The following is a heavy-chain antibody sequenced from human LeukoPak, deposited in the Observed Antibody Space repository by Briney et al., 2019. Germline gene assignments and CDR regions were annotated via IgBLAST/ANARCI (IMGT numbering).Heavy chain of an antibody. V-gene: IGHV3-74*01. J-gene: IGHJ4*02. CDR1: GFTFSGYW. Sequence: PGGSLRLSCAASGFTFSGYWMHWVRQAPGKGLAWVSVIRSDGSITTYADSVKGRFTISRDTAKNTLCLRMSSLRAEDTAVYYCARDGRSGNFDKWGQGTLVSVSS. D-gene: IGHD1-26*01. CDR3: ARDGRSGNFDK. CDR2: IRSDGSIT.